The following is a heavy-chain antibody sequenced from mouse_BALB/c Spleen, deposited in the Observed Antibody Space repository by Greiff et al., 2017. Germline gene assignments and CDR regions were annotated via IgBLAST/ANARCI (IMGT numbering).Heavy chain of an antibody. J-gene: IGHJ2*01. Sequence: EVQVVESGGGLVKLGGSLKLSCAASGFTFSSYYMSWVRQTPEKRLELVAAINSNGGSTYYPDTVKGRFTISRDNAKNTLYLQMSSLKSEDTALYYCARQGITTVVYFDYWGQGTTLTVSS. CDR3: ARQGITTVVYFDY. V-gene: IGHV5-6-2*01. CDR1: GFTFSSYY. CDR2: INSNGGST. D-gene: IGHD1-1*01.